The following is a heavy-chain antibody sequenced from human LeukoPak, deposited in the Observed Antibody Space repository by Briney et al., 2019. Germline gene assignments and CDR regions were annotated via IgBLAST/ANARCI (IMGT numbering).Heavy chain of an antibody. CDR1: GGSISSYY. V-gene: IGHV4-59*01. CDR2: IYYSGNT. Sequence: SETLSLTCTGSGGSISSYYWSWIRQPPGKGLEWIGYIYYSGNTNYNPSLKSRVTISVDTSKNQFSLKLSSVTAADTAVYYCARDGVFNDAFDIWGQGTMVTVSS. CDR3: ARDGVFNDAFDI. D-gene: IGHD2-8*01. J-gene: IGHJ3*02.